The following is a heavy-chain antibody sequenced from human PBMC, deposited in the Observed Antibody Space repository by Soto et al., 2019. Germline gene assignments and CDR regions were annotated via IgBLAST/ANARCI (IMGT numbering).Heavy chain of an antibody. D-gene: IGHD3-22*01. CDR2: ISSSSNTI. CDR1: GFTFSSYW. Sequence: SGFTFSSYWMHWVRQAPVKGLVWVSRISSSSNTIYYADSVKGRFTISRDNAKNSLYLQMNSLRDEDTAVYYCARGLYYYDSSGYWGYWGQGTLVTVSS. J-gene: IGHJ4*02. V-gene: IGHV3-48*02. CDR3: ARGLYYYDSSGYWGY.